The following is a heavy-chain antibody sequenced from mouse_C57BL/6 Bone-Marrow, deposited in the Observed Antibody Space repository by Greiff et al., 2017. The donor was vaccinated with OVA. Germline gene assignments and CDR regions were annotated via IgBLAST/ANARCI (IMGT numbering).Heavy chain of an antibody. Sequence: VQLQQSGPELVKPGASVKISCKASGYAFSSSWMNWVKQRPGKGLEWIGRIYPGDGDTNYNGKFKGKATLTADKSSSTASMQLSSLTSEDSAVYFCARAYDVDYWGQGTTLTVSS. CDR3: ARAYDVDY. D-gene: IGHD2-12*01. CDR1: GYAFSSSW. CDR2: IYPGDGDT. J-gene: IGHJ2*01. V-gene: IGHV1-82*01.